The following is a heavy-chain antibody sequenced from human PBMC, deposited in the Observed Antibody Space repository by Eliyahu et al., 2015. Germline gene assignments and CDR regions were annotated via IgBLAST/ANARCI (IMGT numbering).Heavy chain of an antibody. D-gene: IGHD4-17*01. J-gene: IGHJ5*02. CDR3: ARGVGYYGDYSRVRFDPDP. CDR2: INXSGST. CDR1: GGSFSGXY. Sequence: QVQLQQWGAGLLKPSETLSLTCAXYGGSFSGXYWSWIRXPPGKGLEWIGEINXSGSTNYNPSLKSRVTISVDTSKNQFSLKLSSVTAADTAVYYCARGVGYYGDYSRVRFDPDPWGQGTLVTVSS. V-gene: IGHV4-34*01.